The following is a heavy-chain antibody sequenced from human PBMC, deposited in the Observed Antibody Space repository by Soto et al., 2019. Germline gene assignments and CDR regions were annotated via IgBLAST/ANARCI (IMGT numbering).Heavy chain of an antibody. CDR3: ARLWGWSFDY. CDR2: IYYSGST. Sequence: QVQLQESGPGLVKPSETLSLTCTVSGGSISSYYWSWIRQPPGKGLEWIGYIYYSGSTNYNPSLKSRVTVSVDPSKNQYSLKLSSVPAADTAVYYCARLWGWSFDYWGQGTLVTVSS. CDR1: GGSISSYY. D-gene: IGHD3-16*01. J-gene: IGHJ4*02. V-gene: IGHV4-59*12.